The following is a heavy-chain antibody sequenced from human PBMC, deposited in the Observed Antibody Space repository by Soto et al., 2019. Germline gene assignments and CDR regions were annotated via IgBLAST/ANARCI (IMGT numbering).Heavy chain of an antibody. Sequence: SETLSLTCAVSGGSISSGGYSWSWIRQPPGKGLEWIGYIYHSGSTYYNPSLKSRVTISVDTSKNQFSLKLSSVTAADTAVYYCARTYSSSWSPFDYWGQGTLVTVSS. J-gene: IGHJ4*02. CDR3: ARTYSSSWSPFDY. CDR2: IYHSGST. D-gene: IGHD6-13*01. V-gene: IGHV4-30-2*01. CDR1: GGSISSGGYS.